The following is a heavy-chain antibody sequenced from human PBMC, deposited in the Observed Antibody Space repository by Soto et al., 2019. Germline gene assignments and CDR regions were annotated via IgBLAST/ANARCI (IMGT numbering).Heavy chain of an antibody. D-gene: IGHD3-22*01. CDR3: ARHLYDNRNYLDALDV. V-gene: IGHV5-10-1*01. CDR2: LDPADSFT. Sequence: ESLRSSGKGSGYSFTGYWIGWVRQMPGKGLEWMGRLDPADSFTNYSPSFQGHVTISVDKSINTAYLQWSSLKASDTAIYYCARHLYDNRNYLDALDVWGQGTMVTVSS. J-gene: IGHJ3*01. CDR1: GYSFTGYW.